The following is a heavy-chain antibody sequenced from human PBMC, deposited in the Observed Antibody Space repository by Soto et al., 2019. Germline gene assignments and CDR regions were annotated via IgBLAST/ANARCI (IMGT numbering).Heavy chain of an antibody. D-gene: IGHD3-3*01. V-gene: IGHV3-7*03. J-gene: IGHJ6*02. CDR2: IKQDGSEK. CDR1: ILRFCSSW. Sequence: RISGASSILRFCSSWVSGVRKGPGKGLAWVANIKQDGSEKYYVDSVKGRFTISRDNAKNSLYLQMNSLRAEDTAVYYCARDQGYPFYDFWSGTYYGMDVWGQGTTVTVYS. CDR3: ARDQGYPFYDFWSGTYYGMDV.